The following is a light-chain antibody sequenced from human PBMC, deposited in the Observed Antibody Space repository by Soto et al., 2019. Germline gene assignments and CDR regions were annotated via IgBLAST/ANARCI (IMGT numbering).Light chain of an antibody. V-gene: IGKV3-20*01. CDR2: GAS. J-gene: IGKJ1*01. CDR3: QQYNNWPPWT. Sequence: EIVLTQSPGTLSLSPGERATLSCRASQSVSSSYLAWYQQKPGQAPRLLIYGASSRATGIPDRFSGSGSGTDFTLTISSLQSEDFALYYCQQYNNWPPWTFGQGTTVEIK. CDR1: QSVSSSY.